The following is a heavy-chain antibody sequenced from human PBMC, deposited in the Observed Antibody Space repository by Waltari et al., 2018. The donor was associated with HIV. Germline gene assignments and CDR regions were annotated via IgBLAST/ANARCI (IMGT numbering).Heavy chain of an antibody. J-gene: IGHJ5*02. D-gene: IGHD1-20*01. V-gene: IGHV3-23*01. CDR1: GFAFSDYA. CDR3: AKDLWDLTVVRGAFSFDP. CDR2: ISSNAIST. Sequence: EVRLFESGGVLVQPGGSLRLSCAASGFAFSDYAMTWVRQAPGKGLQWVSTISSNAISTYYPDCGKGRFTISRDNSKNTLFLQMNSLRVEDTALYFCAKDLWDLTVVRGAFSFDPWGQGTLVTVSS.